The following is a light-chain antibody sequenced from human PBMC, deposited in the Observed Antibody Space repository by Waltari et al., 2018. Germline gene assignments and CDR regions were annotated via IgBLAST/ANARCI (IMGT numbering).Light chain of an antibody. Sequence: DFQMPHPPSTLSASVGDRVTITCRASQSISSWLAWYQQKPGKAPKLLIYKASSLESGVPSRFSGSGSGTEFTLTISSLQPDDFATYYCQQYNSYSQAFGQGTKLEIK. CDR1: QSISSW. CDR2: KAS. CDR3: QQYNSYSQA. V-gene: IGKV1-5*03. J-gene: IGKJ2*01.